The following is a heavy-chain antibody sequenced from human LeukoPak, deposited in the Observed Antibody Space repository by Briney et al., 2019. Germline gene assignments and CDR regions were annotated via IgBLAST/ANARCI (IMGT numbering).Heavy chain of an antibody. D-gene: IGHD5-18*01. CDR1: GVTFSDYA. CDR2: ISESGDGT. Sequence: GGSLRLSCAASGVTFSDYAMSWVRQAPGKGLEWVSAISESGDGTYYADSMKGRFTISRDNAKNTLYLQINSQRAEDTAIYYCAKDIAQGYTLGSIEQDYWGQGTLVTVSS. J-gene: IGHJ4*02. CDR3: AKDIAQGYTLGSIEQDY. V-gene: IGHV3-23*01.